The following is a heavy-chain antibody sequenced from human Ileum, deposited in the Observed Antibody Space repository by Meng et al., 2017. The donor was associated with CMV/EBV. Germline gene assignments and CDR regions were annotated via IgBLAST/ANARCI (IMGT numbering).Heavy chain of an antibody. CDR3: ARGHDFDY. V-gene: IGHV3-21*01. CDR2: LSSSSSYI. CDR1: GFTFDSYS. Sequence: GESLKISCAASGFTFDSYSMNWVRQAPGKGLEWVSSLSSSSSYIYYADSVKGRFTISRDNAKSSLYLQLDSLTAEDTAVYYCARGHDFDYWGQGTWVTGAS. J-gene: IGHJ4*02.